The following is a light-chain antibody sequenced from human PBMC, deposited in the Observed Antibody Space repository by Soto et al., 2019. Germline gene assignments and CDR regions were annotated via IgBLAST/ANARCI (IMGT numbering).Light chain of an antibody. CDR3: QVWHIGSYRV. CDR1: NVGSKV. J-gene: IGLJ3*02. Sequence: SYELTQPPSVSVAPGQTATISCGGNNVGSKVVHWYQQKPGQAPVLVVYDDNYRPSGIPERFSGSNSGNTATLTISRVEAGDEADYYCQVWHIGSYRVFGGGTKLTVL. CDR2: DDN. V-gene: IGLV3-21*02.